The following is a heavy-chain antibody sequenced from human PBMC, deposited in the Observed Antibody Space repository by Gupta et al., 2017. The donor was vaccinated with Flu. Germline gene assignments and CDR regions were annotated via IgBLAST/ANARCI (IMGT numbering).Heavy chain of an antibody. D-gene: IGHD5-12*01. CDR3: GGGGLRYFDY. CDR2: ITVSGRNR. V-gene: IGHV3-48*03. J-gene: IGHJ4*02. CDR1: GFSFSIFE. Sequence: EVQVVESGGGLVQPGGSLRLSCAASGFSFSIFEMNCVLQAPGKGLEWISYITVSGRNRKDADAVKGRFTISRDNAKNSLYLKRACLKADDTAVYYGGGGGLRYFDYGGQGTLVTVYS.